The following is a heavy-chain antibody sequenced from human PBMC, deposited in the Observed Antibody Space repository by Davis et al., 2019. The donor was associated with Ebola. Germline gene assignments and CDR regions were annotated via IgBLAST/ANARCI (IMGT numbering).Heavy chain of an antibody. CDR3: ARDHGSSSPFDY. V-gene: IGHV3-21*01. Sequence: PGGSLRLSCAASGFTFSSYWMSWVRQAPGKGLEWVSSISSSSSYIYYADSVKGRFTISRDNAKNSLYLQMNSLRAEDTAVYYCARDHGSSSPFDYWGQGTLVTVSS. D-gene: IGHD6-6*01. CDR2: ISSSSSYI. CDR1: GFTFSSYW. J-gene: IGHJ4*02.